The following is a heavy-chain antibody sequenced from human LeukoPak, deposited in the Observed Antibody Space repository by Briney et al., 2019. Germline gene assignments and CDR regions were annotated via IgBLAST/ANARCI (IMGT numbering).Heavy chain of an antibody. Sequence: GGSLRLSCAASGFTFSSYAMSWVRQAPGKGLEWVSAISGSGGSTYYADSVKGRFTISRDNSKNTLYLQMNSLRAEDTAVYYCAKDQGNYYDSSGYYVWGQGTLVTVSS. CDR3: AKDQGNYYDSSGYYV. J-gene: IGHJ4*02. CDR2: ISGSGGST. D-gene: IGHD3-22*01. CDR1: GFTFSSYA. V-gene: IGHV3-23*01.